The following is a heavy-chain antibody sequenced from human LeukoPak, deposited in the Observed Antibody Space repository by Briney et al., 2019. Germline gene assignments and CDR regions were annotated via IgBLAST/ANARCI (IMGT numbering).Heavy chain of an antibody. V-gene: IGHV4-34*01. J-gene: IGHJ4*02. D-gene: IGHD5-18*01. CDR3: ARRPIRGYSYGLHYFDY. Sequence: KPSETLSLTCAVYGGSFSGYYWSWIRQPPGKGLEWIGEINHSGSTNYNPSLKSRVTISVDTSKNQFSLKLSSVTAADTAVYYCARRPIRGYSYGLHYFDYWGQGTLVTVSS. CDR2: INHSGST. CDR1: GGSFSGYY.